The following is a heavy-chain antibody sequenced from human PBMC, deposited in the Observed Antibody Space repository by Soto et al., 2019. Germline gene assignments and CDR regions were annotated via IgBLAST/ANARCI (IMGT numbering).Heavy chain of an antibody. CDR1: GYTFTSYP. CDR2: INAGNGKT. CDR3: ARGTVVTHFDY. V-gene: IGHV1-3*05. Sequence: QVQLVQSGAEEKKPGASVKVSWKASGYTFTSYPMHWVRQAPGQRLEWMGWINAGNGKTKHSQKFQGRVTITRDTAASTAYMELSRLRSEDTAVYYCARGTVVTHFDYWGQGTLGTVSS. D-gene: IGHD2-15*01. J-gene: IGHJ4*02.